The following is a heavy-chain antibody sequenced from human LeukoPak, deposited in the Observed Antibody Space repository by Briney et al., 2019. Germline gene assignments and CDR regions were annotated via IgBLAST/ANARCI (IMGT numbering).Heavy chain of an antibody. CDR2: FDPEDGET. D-gene: IGHD2-15*01. J-gene: IGHJ3*02. CDR1: GGTFSSYP. V-gene: IGHV1-24*01. Sequence: GASVKASCKASGGTFSSYPISWVRQAPGKGLEWMGGFDPEDGETIYAQKFQGRVTMTEDTSTDTAYMELTSLRSEDTAVYYCATAIVVVVASTAAFDIWGQGTMVTVSS. CDR3: ATAIVVVVASTAAFDI.